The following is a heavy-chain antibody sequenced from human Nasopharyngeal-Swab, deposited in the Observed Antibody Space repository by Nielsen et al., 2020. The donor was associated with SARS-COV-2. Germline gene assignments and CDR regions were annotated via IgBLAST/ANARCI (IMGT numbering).Heavy chain of an antibody. D-gene: IGHD6-13*01. V-gene: IGHV4-39*01. CDR2: IYYSEST. J-gene: IGHJ4*02. Sequence: WIRQPPGKGLEWIGSIYYSESTYYNPSLKSRVTISVDTSKNQFSLKLSSVTAADTAVYYCARPGTGIAAADYWGQGTLVTVSS. CDR3: ARPGTGIAAADY.